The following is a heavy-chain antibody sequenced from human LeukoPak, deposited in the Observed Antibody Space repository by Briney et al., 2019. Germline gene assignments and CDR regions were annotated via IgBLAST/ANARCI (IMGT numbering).Heavy chain of an antibody. CDR1: GGTFTSYY. J-gene: IGHJ3*02. V-gene: IGHV1-69*13. Sequence: ASVKVSCKASGGTFTSYYISWVRQAPGQGLEWMGGIMPISGTANYAQKFQGRVTITADESTSTAYMGLSSLRPEDTAVYWCARDGLAAFDIWGEGTIVTASS. CDR3: ARDGLAAFDI. CDR2: IMPISGTA.